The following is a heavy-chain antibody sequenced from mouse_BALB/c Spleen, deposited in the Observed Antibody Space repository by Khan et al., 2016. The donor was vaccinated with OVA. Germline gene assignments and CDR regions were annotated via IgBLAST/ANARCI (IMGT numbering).Heavy chain of an antibody. CDR3: ARINA. Sequence: VQLQQSGAELVKPAASVKLSCTASGFNINDTYMHWVKQKPEQGLEWFGRIDPANGNTKYDPTFQGKATITADTSSNQAYLQLSCLTSEDTAIDYGARINAWGQGTTLTVSS. CDR2: IDPANGNT. V-gene: IGHV14-3*02. CDR1: GFNINDTY. J-gene: IGHJ2*01.